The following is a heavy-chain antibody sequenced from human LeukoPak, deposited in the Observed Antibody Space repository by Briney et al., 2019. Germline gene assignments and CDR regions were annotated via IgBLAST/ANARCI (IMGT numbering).Heavy chain of an antibody. CDR3: AQHLQPLTMTTGFDY. CDR2: IYSSGSF. J-gene: IGHJ4*02. Sequence: SDTLSLTCNVSGASISTSSHYWRWIRQSPGKGLEWIGDIYSSGSFYYNPALRIRATISVDTSKNEFSLRLSSVTAADTAVYYCAQHLQPLTMTTGFDYWGLGALVTVSS. D-gene: IGHD5-18*01. CDR1: GASISTSSHY. V-gene: IGHV4-39*01.